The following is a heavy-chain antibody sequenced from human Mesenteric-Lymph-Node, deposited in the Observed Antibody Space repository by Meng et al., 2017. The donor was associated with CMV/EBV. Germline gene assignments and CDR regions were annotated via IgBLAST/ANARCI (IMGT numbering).Heavy chain of an antibody. D-gene: IGHD6-19*01. CDR1: AGTFSSYA. Sequence: SVKVSCKASAGTFSSYAISWVRQAPGQGLEWLGGIIPIFGTANYAQKFQGRVTITTDESTSTAYMELSSLRSEDTAVYYCARLKAVADSANWFDPWGQGTLVTVSS. V-gene: IGHV1-69*05. CDR3: ARLKAVADSANWFDP. J-gene: IGHJ5*02. CDR2: IIPIFGTA.